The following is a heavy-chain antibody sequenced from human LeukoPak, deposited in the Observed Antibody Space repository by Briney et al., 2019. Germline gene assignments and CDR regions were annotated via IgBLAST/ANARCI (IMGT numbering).Heavy chain of an antibody. D-gene: IGHD6-6*01. CDR1: GGSISSGSYY. V-gene: IGHV4-61*02. Sequence: SQTLSLTCTVSGGSISSGSYYWSWIRQPAGKGLEWIGRIYTSGSTNYNPSLKSRVTISVDTSKNQFSLKLSSVTAADTAVYYCARDRPSYYYMDVWGKGTTVTVSS. CDR3: ARDRPSYYYMDV. J-gene: IGHJ6*03. CDR2: IYTSGST.